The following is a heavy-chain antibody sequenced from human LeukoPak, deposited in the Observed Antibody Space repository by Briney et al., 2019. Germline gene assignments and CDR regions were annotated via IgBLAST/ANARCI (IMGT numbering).Heavy chain of an antibody. CDR3: AKANSAYDYDYFDY. J-gene: IGHJ4*02. CDR2: IYTSGTT. D-gene: IGHD5-12*01. Sequence: SETLSLTCTVSGGSISSSNYYWSWIRQPAGKGLEWIGRIYTSGTTNYNPSLKSRVTISIDTSKNQFSLKLSSVTAADTAVYYCAKANSAYDYDYFDYWGQGTLVTVSS. CDR1: GGSISSSNYY. V-gene: IGHV4-61*02.